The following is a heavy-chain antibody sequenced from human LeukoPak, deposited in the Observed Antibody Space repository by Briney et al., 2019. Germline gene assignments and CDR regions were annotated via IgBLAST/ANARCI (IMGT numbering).Heavy chain of an antibody. CDR3: ARAKIVVVPADFGLDY. Sequence: EASVKVSCKTSGYIFTSYGISWVRQAPGKGLEWMGWISVHNGYTRYAQKFQGRVTMTTGTSTSTAYMDLRSLRSDDTAVYYCARAKIVVVPADFGLDYWGQGTLVTVFS. D-gene: IGHD2-2*01. CDR2: ISVHNGYT. J-gene: IGHJ4*02. CDR1: GYIFTSYG. V-gene: IGHV1-18*01.